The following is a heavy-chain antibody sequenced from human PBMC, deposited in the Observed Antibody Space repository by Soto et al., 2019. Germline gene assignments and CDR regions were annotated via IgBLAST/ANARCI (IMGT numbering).Heavy chain of an antibody. V-gene: IGHV3-21*01. Sequence: PGRSLRLSCAASGFTFSSYSMNLVRQAPGKGLEWVSSISSSSSYIYYADSVKGRFTISRDNAKNSLYLQMNSLRAEDTAVYYCARELIDSSSWAAGDYWGKGTPFTVS. D-gene: IGHD6-13*01. CDR1: GFTFSSYS. CDR2: ISSSSSYI. J-gene: IGHJ4*02. CDR3: ARELIDSSSWAAGDY.